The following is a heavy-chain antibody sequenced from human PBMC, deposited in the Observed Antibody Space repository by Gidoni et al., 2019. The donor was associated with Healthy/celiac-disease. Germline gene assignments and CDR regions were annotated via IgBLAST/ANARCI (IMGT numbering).Heavy chain of an antibody. CDR2: ISYDGSNK. V-gene: IGHV3-30-3*01. CDR1: GFTFRSYA. CDR3: ARGRIQLWLGPDAFDI. J-gene: IGHJ3*02. D-gene: IGHD5-18*01. Sequence: QVQLVASGGGVVQPGRSLSLSCAAPGFTFRSYAMHWVRQAPGKGLEWVAVISYDGSNKYYADSVKGRFTISRDNSKNTLYLQMNSLRAEDTAVYYCARGRIQLWLGPDAFDIWGQGTMVTVSS.